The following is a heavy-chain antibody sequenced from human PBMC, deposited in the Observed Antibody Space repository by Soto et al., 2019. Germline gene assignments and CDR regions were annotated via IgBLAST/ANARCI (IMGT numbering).Heavy chain of an antibody. V-gene: IGHV1-46*01. CDR3: ARVEAYYNWNYYYYGMDV. D-gene: IGHD1-20*01. CDR2: INPSGGST. Sequence: ASVKVSCKASGYTFTSYYMHWARQAPGQGLEWMGIINPSGGSTSYAQKFQGRVTMTRDTSTSTVYMELSSLRSEDTAVYYCARVEAYYNWNYYYYGMDVWGQGTTVTVSS. J-gene: IGHJ6*02. CDR1: GYTFTSYY.